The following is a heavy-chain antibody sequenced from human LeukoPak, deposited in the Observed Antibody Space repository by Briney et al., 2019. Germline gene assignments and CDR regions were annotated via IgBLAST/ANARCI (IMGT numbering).Heavy chain of an antibody. V-gene: IGHV1-69*13. Sequence: GASVKVSCKASGGTFSSYAISWVRQAPGQGLEWMGGIIPIFGTANYAQKFQGRVTITADESTSTAYMELSSLRSEDTAVYYCARGRGAAKGYYYYMDVWGKGTTVTISS. CDR3: ARGRGAAKGYYYYMDV. CDR1: GGTFSSYA. J-gene: IGHJ6*03. CDR2: IIPIFGTA. D-gene: IGHD2-15*01.